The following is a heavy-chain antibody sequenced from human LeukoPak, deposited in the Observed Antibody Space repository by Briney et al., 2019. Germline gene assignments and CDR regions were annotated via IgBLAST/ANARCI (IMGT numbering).Heavy chain of an antibody. D-gene: IGHD3-9*01. J-gene: IGHJ5*02. CDR3: ARVPALRYFDWFYPRGNWFDP. V-gene: IGHV3-11*01. CDR1: GFTFSDYY. Sequence: GGSLRLSCAASGFTFSDYYMSWIRQAPGKGLEWVSYISSSGSTIYYADSVKGRFTISRDNAKNSLYLQMNSLRAEDTAVYYCARVPALRYFDWFYPRGNWFDPWGQGTLVTVSS. CDR2: ISSSGSTI.